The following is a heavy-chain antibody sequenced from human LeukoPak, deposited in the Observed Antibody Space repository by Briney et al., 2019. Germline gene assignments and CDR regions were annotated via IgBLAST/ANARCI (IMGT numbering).Heavy chain of an antibody. CDR1: GYSFSNYY. V-gene: IGHV5-51*01. Sequence: GESLKISCKGSGYSFSNYYIDWVRQMPGKGLEWMGIIYPGDSDTRYSPSFQGQVTISADKSISTAYLQWSSLKASDTAMYYCARDRGITGTTWNYWGQGTLVTVSS. J-gene: IGHJ4*02. CDR3: ARDRGITGTTWNY. D-gene: IGHD1-7*01. CDR2: IYPGDSDT.